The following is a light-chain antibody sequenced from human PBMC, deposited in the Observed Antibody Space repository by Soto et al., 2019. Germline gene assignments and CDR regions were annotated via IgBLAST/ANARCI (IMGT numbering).Light chain of an antibody. CDR3: QQYNSSPLT. Sequence: DIQMTQSPSTLSASVGDRVTITCRANQSISSWLAWYQQKPGKAPKLLISEGSSLQSGVPSRFGSSGSGTEFTLTISSLQPDDLATYYCQQYNSSPLTFGGGTKVEIK. CDR2: EGS. J-gene: IGKJ4*01. CDR1: QSISSW. V-gene: IGKV1-5*01.